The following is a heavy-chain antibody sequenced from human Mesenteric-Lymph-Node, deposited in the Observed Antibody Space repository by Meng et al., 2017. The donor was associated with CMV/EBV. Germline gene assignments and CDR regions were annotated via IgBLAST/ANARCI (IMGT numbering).Heavy chain of an antibody. J-gene: IGHJ4*02. CDR3: AKHQTGCVVIIPSGAIDY. Sequence: GESLKISCAASGFTFSSYAMSWVRQAPGKGLEWVSAISGSGGSTYYADSVKGRFTISRDNSKNTLYLQMNSLTAEDTAVYYCAKHQTGCVVIIPSGAIDYWGQGTLVTVSS. V-gene: IGHV3-23*01. D-gene: IGHD3-16*01. CDR2: ISGSGGST. CDR1: GFTFSSYA.